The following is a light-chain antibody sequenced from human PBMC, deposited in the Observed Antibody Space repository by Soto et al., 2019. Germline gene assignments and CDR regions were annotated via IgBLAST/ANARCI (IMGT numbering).Light chain of an antibody. CDR2: GTS. Sequence: EIVLTQSPGTLSWSPGESATLSCRASQSVSSNSLAWYRRNPGQPPSLLIYGTSTRATGIPRRFSGSGSGTDFTLTIARLEPEDFAVYYCQQYGGSPPTFGQGTKVEVK. V-gene: IGKV3-20*01. J-gene: IGKJ1*01. CDR3: QQYGGSPPT. CDR1: QSVSSNS.